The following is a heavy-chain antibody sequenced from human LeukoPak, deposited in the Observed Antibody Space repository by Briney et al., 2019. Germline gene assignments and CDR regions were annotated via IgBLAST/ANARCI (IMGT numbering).Heavy chain of an antibody. CDR1: GFSISVGYY. CDR3: ATERERRITD. V-gene: IGHV4-38-2*02. Sequence: SETLSLTCDVSGFSISVGYYWVWIRQPAGQGLEWIGSIHPSGTTFYNSSLNSRITMTIDAPKNQFSLRLSLVTAVDTAVYFCATERERRITDWGQGTLVTVSS. J-gene: IGHJ4*02. D-gene: IGHD1-1*01. CDR2: IHPSGTT.